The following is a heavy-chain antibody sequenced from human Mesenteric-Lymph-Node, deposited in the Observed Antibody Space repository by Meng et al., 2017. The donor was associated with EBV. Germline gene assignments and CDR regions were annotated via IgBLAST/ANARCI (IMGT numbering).Heavy chain of an antibody. V-gene: IGHV4-4*02. Sequence: QGPLQESGPGLVKPSGTLSLTCAVSGGSISSTNWWSWVRQPPGKGLEWIGEIYHSGSTNYNPSLKSRVTISLDKSKNQFSLKLSSVTAADTAVYYCARVDYYDSSSLFDPWGQGTLVTVSS. CDR1: GGSISSTNW. CDR3: ARVDYYDSSSLFDP. J-gene: IGHJ5*02. CDR2: IYHSGST. D-gene: IGHD3-22*01.